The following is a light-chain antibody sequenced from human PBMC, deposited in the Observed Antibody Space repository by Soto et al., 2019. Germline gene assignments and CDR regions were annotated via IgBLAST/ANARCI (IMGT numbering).Light chain of an antibody. CDR2: DGS. J-gene: IGKJ4*01. CDR3: QQLKSYPKLT. CDR1: QSVSWW. V-gene: IGKV1-5*01. Sequence: DIQMTQSPSTLSAPLGARVTITCRASQSVSWWLAWYQQKPGKVHKLLIFDGSTLESGVPLRFSGSGSGTDFTLTISSLQPEDFAAYYCQQLKSYPKLTFGGGTKVDIK.